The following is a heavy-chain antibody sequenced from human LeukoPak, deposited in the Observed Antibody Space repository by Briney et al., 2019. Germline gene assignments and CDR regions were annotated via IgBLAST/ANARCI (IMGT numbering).Heavy chain of an antibody. CDR1: GFTFSSYA. V-gene: IGHV3-23*01. Sequence: GGSLRLSCAASGFTFSSYAMSWVRQAPGKGLEWVSAISGSGGSTYYADSVKGRFTISRDNAKNSLYLQMNSLRAEDTALYYCAKVPFYCSGGSCYFDYWGQGTLVTVSS. J-gene: IGHJ4*02. CDR2: ISGSGGST. D-gene: IGHD2-15*01. CDR3: AKVPFYCSGGSCYFDY.